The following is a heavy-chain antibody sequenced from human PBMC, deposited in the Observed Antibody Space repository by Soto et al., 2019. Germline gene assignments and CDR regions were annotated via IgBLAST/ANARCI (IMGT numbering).Heavy chain of an antibody. CDR3: AAPRRRITIFGVVIDNWFDP. D-gene: IGHD3-3*01. V-gene: IGHV1-69*13. CDR1: GGTFSSYA. CDR2: IIPIFGTA. J-gene: IGHJ5*02. Sequence: SVKVSCKASGGTFSSYAISWVRQAPGQGLEWMGGIIPIFGTANYAQKFQGRVTITADESTSTAYMELSSLRSEDTAVYYCAAPRRRITIFGVVIDNWFDPWGQGTLVTVSS.